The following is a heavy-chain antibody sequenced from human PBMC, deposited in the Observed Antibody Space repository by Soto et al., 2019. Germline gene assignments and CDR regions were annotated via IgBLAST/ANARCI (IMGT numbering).Heavy chain of an antibody. J-gene: IGHJ6*03. CDR1: GGSFSSYA. D-gene: IGHD3-16*01. V-gene: IGHV1-69*13. Sequence: SGWGACKAAGGSFSSYAISGVRQAPRQGLEWMGGIIPIFGTANYAQKFQGRVTITADESTSTAYMELSSLRSEDTAVYYCATLRAHRGSLDYSSGTDFRGKGT. CDR2: IIPIFGTA. CDR3: ATLRAHRGSLDYSSGTDF.